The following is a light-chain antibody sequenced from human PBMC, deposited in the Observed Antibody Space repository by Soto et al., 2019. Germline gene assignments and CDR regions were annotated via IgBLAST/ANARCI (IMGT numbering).Light chain of an antibody. CDR1: SPNIGGNT. Sequence: QSVLTQPPSASGTPGQRVTISCSGSSPNIGGNTVNWYQQVPGTAPKLLIHGDTLRPSGVPDRFSGSKSGTSASLAISALRSEGEAEYYCATWDDSLNGVVFGGGTKVTVI. J-gene: IGLJ2*01. CDR3: ATWDDSLNGVV. CDR2: GDT. V-gene: IGLV1-44*01.